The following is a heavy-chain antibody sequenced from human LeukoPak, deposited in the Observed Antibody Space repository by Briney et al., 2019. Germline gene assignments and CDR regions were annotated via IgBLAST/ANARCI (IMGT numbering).Heavy chain of an antibody. CDR3: ATNYYYDSSGYYYYF. V-gene: IGHV1-2*02. CDR1: GYTFTGYY. J-gene: IGHJ4*02. CDR2: INPNSGGT. D-gene: IGHD3-22*01. Sequence: ASVKVSCKASGYTFTGYYTHWVRQAPGQGLEWMGWINPNSGGTNYAQKFQGRVTMTRDTSISTAYMELSSLRSEDTAVYYCATNYYYDSSGYYYYFWGQGTLVTVSS.